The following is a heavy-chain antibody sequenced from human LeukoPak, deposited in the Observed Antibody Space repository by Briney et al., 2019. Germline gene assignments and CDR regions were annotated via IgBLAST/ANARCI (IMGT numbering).Heavy chain of an antibody. D-gene: IGHD4-23*01. V-gene: IGHV5-51*01. CDR3: ARRDDYGGNMVYFDY. J-gene: IGHJ4*02. CDR1: GYSFTSYW. CDR2: IYPGDSDT. Sequence: GESLKISCKGSGYSFTSYWIGWVRQMPGKGLEWMGIIYPGDSDTRYSPSFQGQVTISADKSISTAYLQWSSLKASDTAMYYCARRDDYGGNMVYFDYWGQGTLVTVSS.